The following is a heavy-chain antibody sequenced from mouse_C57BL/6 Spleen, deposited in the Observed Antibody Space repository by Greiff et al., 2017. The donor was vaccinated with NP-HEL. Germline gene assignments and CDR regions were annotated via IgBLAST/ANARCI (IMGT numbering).Heavy chain of an antibody. D-gene: IGHD4-1*01. J-gene: IGHJ3*01. CDR2: IWSGGST. CDR3: ARIPLLTGMAY. V-gene: IGHV2-2*01. Sequence: QVQLQQSGPGLVQPSQSLSITCTVSGFSLTSYGVHWVRQSPGKGLEWLGVIWSGGSTDYNAAFISRLSISKDNSKSQVFFKMNSLQADDTAIYYCARIPLLTGMAYWGQGTLVTVSA. CDR1: GFSLTSYG.